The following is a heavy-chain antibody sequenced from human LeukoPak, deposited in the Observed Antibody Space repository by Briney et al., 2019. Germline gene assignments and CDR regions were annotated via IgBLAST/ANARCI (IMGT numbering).Heavy chain of an antibody. D-gene: IGHD4/OR15-4a*01. J-gene: IGHJ6*02. CDR3: AHGTISSARPDYYYYGMDV. CDR2: ISGSGGST. V-gene: IGHV3-23*01. Sequence: GGSLRLSCAASGFTFSSYAMSWVRQAPGKGLEWVSAISGSGGSTYYADSVKGRFTISRDNSKNTLYLQMNSLRAEDTAVYYCAHGTISSARPDYYYYGMDVWGQGTTVTVS. CDR1: GFTFSSYA.